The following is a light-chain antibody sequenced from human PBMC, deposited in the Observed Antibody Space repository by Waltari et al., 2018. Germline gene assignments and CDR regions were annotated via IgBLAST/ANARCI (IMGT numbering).Light chain of an antibody. CDR3: QHTHSFPHS. V-gene: IGKV1-12*01. J-gene: IGKJ2*03. CDR2: SAS. Sequence: DIQLTQSPSSVSASVGDRITITCRESQGINNWLGWYQQKPGKAPNLLVYSASSLQSGVPSRFSGSGSGTQFTLTISSLQPEDFATYYCQHTHSFPHSFGQGTNVQMK. CDR1: QGINNW.